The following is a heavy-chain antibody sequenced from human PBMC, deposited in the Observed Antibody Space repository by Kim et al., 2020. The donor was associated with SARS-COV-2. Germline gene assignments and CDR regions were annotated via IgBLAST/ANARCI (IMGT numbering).Heavy chain of an antibody. CDR1: GVTFRIYG. V-gene: IGHV3-30*18. J-gene: IGHJ6*02. D-gene: IGHD2-15*01. CDR2: ISWDGSHQ. CDR3: AKDIARPGRYYAMDV. Sequence: GGSLRLSCAASGVTFRIYGMHWVRQAPGKGLEWVAVISWDGSHQYYADSVRGRFTISRDNSNNILYLQMNSLRPEDTALYYCAKDIARPGRYYAMDVWGQGTTVTVSS.